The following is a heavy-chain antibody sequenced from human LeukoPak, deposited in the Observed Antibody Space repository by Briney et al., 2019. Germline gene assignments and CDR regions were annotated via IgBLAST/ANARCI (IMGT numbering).Heavy chain of an antibody. Sequence: SVKVSCKASGGTFISYTISWVRQAPGQGLEWMGRIIPILGIANYAQKFQGRVTITADKSTSTAYMELSSLRSEDTAVYYCAREGGSGSCSVYWGQGTLVTVSS. D-gene: IGHD3-10*01. CDR2: IIPILGIA. V-gene: IGHV1-69*04. CDR1: GGTFISYT. J-gene: IGHJ4*02. CDR3: AREGGSGSCSVY.